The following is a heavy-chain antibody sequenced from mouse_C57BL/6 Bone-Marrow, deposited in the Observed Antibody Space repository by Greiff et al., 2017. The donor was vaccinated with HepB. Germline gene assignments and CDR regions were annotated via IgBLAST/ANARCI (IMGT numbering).Heavy chain of an antibody. V-gene: IGHV5-9*01. CDR2: ISGGGGNT. CDR1: GFTFSSYT. D-gene: IGHD1-1*01. Sequence: EVMLVESGGGLVKPGGSLKLSCAASGFTFSSYTISWVRQTPEKRLEWVATISGGGGNTYYPDSVKGRFTISRDNAKNTLYLQMSSLRSEDTALYYCASPYYGKAWFAYWGQGTLVTVSA. J-gene: IGHJ3*01. CDR3: ASPYYGKAWFAY.